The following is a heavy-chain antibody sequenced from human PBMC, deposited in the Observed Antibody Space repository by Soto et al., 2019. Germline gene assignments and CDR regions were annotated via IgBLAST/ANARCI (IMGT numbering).Heavy chain of an antibody. J-gene: IGHJ5*02. D-gene: IGHD2-2*01. Sequence: PSETLSLTCTVSGGSVRSSTYYWGWIRQAPGKGLEWIASIYYSGRTHNNPALKSRVTMSVDTYTNQFSLKMNAVTAADTAVYYCARVRITSRTKNSIYNWFDPWGQGTLVTVSS. CDR1: GGSVRSSTYY. V-gene: IGHV4-39*01. CDR3: ARVRITSRTKNSIYNWFDP. CDR2: IYYSGRT.